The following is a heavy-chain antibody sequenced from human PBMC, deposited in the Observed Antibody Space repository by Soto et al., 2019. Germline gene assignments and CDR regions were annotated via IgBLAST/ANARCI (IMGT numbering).Heavy chain of an antibody. J-gene: IGHJ4*02. V-gene: IGHV4-34*01. CDR2: INHSGST. CDR1: GGSFSGYY. CDR3: ARVRVGSGWYPFDY. D-gene: IGHD6-19*01. Sequence: PSETLSLTCAVYGGSFSGYYWSWIRQPPGKGLEWIGEINHSGSTNYNPSLKSRVTISVDTSKNQFSLKLSSVTAADTAVYYCARVRVGSGWYPFDYWGQGTLVTVSS.